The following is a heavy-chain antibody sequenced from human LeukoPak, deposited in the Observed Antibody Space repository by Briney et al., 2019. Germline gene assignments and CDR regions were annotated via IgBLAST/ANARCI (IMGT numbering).Heavy chain of an antibody. CDR2: ISYDGSNK. CDR3: AKPADYYDSSGYYPDY. D-gene: IGHD3-22*01. CDR1: GFTFSSYG. V-gene: IGHV3-30*18. Sequence: GGSLRLSCAASGFTFSSYGMHWVRQAPGKGLEWVAVISYDGSNKYYADSVKGRFTISRDNSKNTLYLQMNSLRAEDTAVYYCAKPADYYDSSGYYPDYWGQGTLVTVSS. J-gene: IGHJ4*02.